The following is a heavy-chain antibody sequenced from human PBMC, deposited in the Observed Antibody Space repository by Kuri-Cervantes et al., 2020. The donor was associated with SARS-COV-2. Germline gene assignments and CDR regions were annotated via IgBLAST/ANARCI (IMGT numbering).Heavy chain of an antibody. CDR1: GFPFSNAW. CDR2: ISYDGSNK. V-gene: IGHV3-30-3*01. D-gene: IGHD3-16*01. CDR3: AREDPGAGGALD. Sequence: GGSLRLSCAASGFPFSNAWMSWVRQAPGKGLEWVAVISYDGSNKYYADSVKGRFTISRDNSKNTLYLQMNSLRAEDTAVYYCAREDPGAGGALDWGQGTLVTVSS. J-gene: IGHJ4*02.